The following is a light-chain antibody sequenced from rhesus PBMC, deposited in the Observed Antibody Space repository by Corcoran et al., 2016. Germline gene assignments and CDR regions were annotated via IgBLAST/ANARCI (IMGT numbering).Light chain of an antibody. Sequence: EIVMTQTPLSLPVTPGEPASVSCRSSQSLLDSEDGNTYLDWYLQKPGQSPELLIYEFSIRASGVPDRFSGSGADTDFTLKISRVESEYVGVYYCMQSLEFPLTFGGGTKVEIK. CDR1: QSLLDSEDGNTY. CDR3: MQSLEFPLT. V-gene: IGKV2-104*02. CDR2: EFS. J-gene: IGKJ4*01.